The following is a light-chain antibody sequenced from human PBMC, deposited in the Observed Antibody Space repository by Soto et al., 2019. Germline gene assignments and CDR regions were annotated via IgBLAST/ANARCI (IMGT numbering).Light chain of an antibody. J-gene: IGKJ4*02. V-gene: IGKV1-17*01. CDR1: EDIRND. Sequence: DTEMTQAPSSLSASVGDRVNKTCRASEDIRNDLGWYQQKPGKAPKGLIYDVSNLQSGVPSRFSCSGSGTEFTLTSSSLQPEDWATYYSLQPNNYPLTFGGGTKVDI. CDR2: DVS. CDR3: LQPNNYPLT.